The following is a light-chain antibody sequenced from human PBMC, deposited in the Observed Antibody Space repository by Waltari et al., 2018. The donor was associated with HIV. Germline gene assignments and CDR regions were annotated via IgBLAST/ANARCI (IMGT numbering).Light chain of an antibody. Sequence: QPALPPPPSASGSPGRSVTISCTGTSRDIGTYTYVSWYQQHPGRAPNLLIYEVNKRPSGVPERFSGSKSANTAALTGSGLQVADEADYYCSSYAGNNNYVFGTGTRVTVL. V-gene: IGLV2-8*01. J-gene: IGLJ1*01. CDR2: EVN. CDR1: SRDIGTYTY. CDR3: SSYAGNNNYV.